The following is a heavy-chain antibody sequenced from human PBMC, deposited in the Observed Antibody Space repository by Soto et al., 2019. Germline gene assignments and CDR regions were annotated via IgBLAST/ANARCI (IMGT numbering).Heavy chain of an antibody. Sequence: SGPTLVNPTQTLTLTCTFSGFSLSTSGVGVGWIRQPPGKALEWLALIYWDDDKRYSPSLKSRLTITKDTSKNQVVLTMTNMDPVDTATYYCAHMWGIAAAGSQGYYYYYMDVWGKGTTVTVSS. V-gene: IGHV2-5*02. CDR1: GFSLSTSGVG. CDR3: AHMWGIAAAGSQGYYYYYMDV. CDR2: IYWDDDK. D-gene: IGHD6-13*01. J-gene: IGHJ6*03.